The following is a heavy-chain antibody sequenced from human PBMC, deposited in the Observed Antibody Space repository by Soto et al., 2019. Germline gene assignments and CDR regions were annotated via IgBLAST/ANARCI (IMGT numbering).Heavy chain of an antibody. CDR1: GFTFSSYW. Sequence: GGSLRLSCAASGFTFSSYWMSWVRQAPGKGLEWVANIKQDGSEKYYVDSVKGRFTISRDNAKNSLYLQMNSLRAEDTAVYYCARVVVVAATPYYFDYWGQGTLVTVSS. CDR2: IKQDGSEK. CDR3: ARVVVVAATPYYFDY. V-gene: IGHV3-7*01. J-gene: IGHJ4*02. D-gene: IGHD2-15*01.